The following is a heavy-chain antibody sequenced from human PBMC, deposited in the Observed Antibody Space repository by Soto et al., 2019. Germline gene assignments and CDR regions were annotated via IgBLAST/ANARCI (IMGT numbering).Heavy chain of an antibody. CDR2: IWYDGSNK. Sequence: GGSLRLSCAASGFTFSSYGMHWVRQAPGKGLEWVAVIWYDGSNKYYADSVKGRFTISRDNSKNTLYLQMNSLRAEDTAVYYCARKNIVGAAHADYWGQGTLVTVSS. CDR1: GFTFSSYG. D-gene: IGHD1-26*01. J-gene: IGHJ4*02. V-gene: IGHV3-33*01. CDR3: ARKNIVGAAHADY.